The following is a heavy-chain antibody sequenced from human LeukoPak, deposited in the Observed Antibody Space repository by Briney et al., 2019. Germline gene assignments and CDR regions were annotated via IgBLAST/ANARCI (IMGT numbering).Heavy chain of an antibody. J-gene: IGHJ4*02. D-gene: IGHD1-14*01. Sequence: PSETLSLTCAVSGGSISSSPFYWGWIRQPPGKGLEWIGNIYYSGSAFYNPSLKSRVTISVDTSKNQFSLKLNSVTATDTAVYYCARHIRADRVFDFWGQGTLVTVSS. CDR1: GGSISSSPFY. CDR2: IYYSGSA. CDR3: ARHIRADRVFDF. V-gene: IGHV4-39*01.